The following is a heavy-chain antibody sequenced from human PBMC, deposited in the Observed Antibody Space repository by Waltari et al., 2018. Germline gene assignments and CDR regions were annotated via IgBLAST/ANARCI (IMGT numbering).Heavy chain of an antibody. V-gene: IGHV4-31*03. CDR2: IYYSGST. D-gene: IGHD4-17*01. CDR1: GGSISSGGYY. J-gene: IGHJ4*02. Sequence: QAQLQESGPGLVKPSQTLSLTCTVSGGSISSGGYYWSWIRQHPGKGLEWIGYIYYSGSTYYNPSLKSRVTISVDTSKNQFSLKLSSVTAADTAVYYCAREEDITVTFDYWGQGTLVTVSS. CDR3: AREEDITVTFDY.